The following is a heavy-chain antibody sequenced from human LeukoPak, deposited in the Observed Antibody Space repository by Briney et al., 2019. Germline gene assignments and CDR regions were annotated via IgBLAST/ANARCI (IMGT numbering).Heavy chain of an antibody. CDR1: GFIFSAYE. CDR3: ARGPRDPTEYCSRGTCSPTYEV. J-gene: IGHJ4*02. D-gene: IGHD2-15*01. Sequence: QPGGSLRLSCAAAGFIFSAYEMNWVRQAQGKGLEWVSYISSSGRKIYYADSVKGCFTISRDNAKNSLYLQMNSLRADDTAIYYCARGPRDPTEYCSRGTCSPTYEVWGQGTLVTVSS. V-gene: IGHV3-48*03. CDR2: ISSSGRKI.